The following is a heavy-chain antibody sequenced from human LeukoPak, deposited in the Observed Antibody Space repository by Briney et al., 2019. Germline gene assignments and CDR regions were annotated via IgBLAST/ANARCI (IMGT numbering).Heavy chain of an antibody. Sequence: PSETLSLTCAVYGGSFSGYYWSWIRQPPGMGLEWIGEINHSGSTNYNPSLKSRVTISVDTSKNQFSLKLSSVTAADTAVYYCARETTSSWYDLYYYDGMDVWGQGTTVTVSS. CDR1: GGSFSGYY. CDR3: ARETTSSWYDLYYYDGMDV. J-gene: IGHJ6*02. V-gene: IGHV4-34*01. CDR2: INHSGST. D-gene: IGHD6-13*01.